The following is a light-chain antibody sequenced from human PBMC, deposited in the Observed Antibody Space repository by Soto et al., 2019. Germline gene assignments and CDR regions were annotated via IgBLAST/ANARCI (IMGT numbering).Light chain of an antibody. V-gene: IGKV4-1*01. CDR3: QQYYSTPWT. CDR2: WAS. CDR1: QSVLYSSNNKDY. Sequence: DIVMTQSPDSLAVSLGERATINCKSSQSVLYSSNNKDYFAWYQQKAGQPPKLLIYWASTRESGVPDRFSGSGSGTDFTLTISSLQAEDVAIYYCQQYYSTPWTFGQGTKVEIK. J-gene: IGKJ1*01.